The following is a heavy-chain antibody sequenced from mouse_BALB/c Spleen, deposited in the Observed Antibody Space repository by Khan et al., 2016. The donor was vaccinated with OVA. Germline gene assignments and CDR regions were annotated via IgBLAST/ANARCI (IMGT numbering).Heavy chain of an antibody. D-gene: IGHD2-14*01. CDR1: GYTFTSYT. V-gene: IGHV1-4*01. Sequence: VQLQESRAELARPGASVKMSCKASGYTFTSYTIHWVRQRPGQAPEWIGHINPSNDYTNYNQNFKNKATLIVDKSSTTSYMQLRVLKSDDSAVDYCVRAGAYHRSDGWFAYWGQGTLVTVSA. CDR3: VRAGAYHRSDGWFAY. CDR2: INPSNDYT. J-gene: IGHJ3*01.